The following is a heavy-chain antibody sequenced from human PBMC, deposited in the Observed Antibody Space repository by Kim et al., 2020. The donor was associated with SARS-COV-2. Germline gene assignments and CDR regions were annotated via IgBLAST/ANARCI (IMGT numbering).Heavy chain of an antibody. CDR2: IYYTGST. J-gene: IGHJ4*02. CDR1: GGSISSSSYY. CDR3: AREGRGFLTGLGTLDY. Sequence: SETLSHTCTVSGGSISSSSYYWGWIRQPPGKGLEWIGSIYYTGSTYYNPSLKSRVTISVDTSKTQFSLKLTSVTAADTAVYYCAREGRGFLTGLGTLDYWGQGTLVTVSS. V-gene: IGHV4-39*02. D-gene: IGHD3-9*01.